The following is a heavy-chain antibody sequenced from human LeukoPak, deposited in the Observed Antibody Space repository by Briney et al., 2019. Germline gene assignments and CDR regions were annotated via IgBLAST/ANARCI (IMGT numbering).Heavy chain of an antibody. CDR1: GFTFISYA. V-gene: IGHV3-30*04. CDR2: ISYDGRNK. CDR3: ARETYSSSCPFGY. J-gene: IGHJ4*02. Sequence: GTSLRLSCAASGFTFISYAMHWVRQAPGKGLEWVAVISYDGRNKYYADSVKGRFTISRDNSTNMLYLQMNSLRAEDPAVYYCARETYSSSCPFGYWGQGTLVTASS. D-gene: IGHD6-6*01.